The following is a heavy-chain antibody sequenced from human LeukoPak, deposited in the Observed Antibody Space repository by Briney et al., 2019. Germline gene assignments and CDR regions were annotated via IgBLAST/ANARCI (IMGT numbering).Heavy chain of an antibody. J-gene: IGHJ4*02. V-gene: IGHV3-48*03. CDR3: TSRAGFTVIRGRRIEF. CDR1: GFTFSGYE. CDR2: ISSSGTTI. Sequence: GGSLRLSCAASGFTFSGYEMNWVRQAPGKGLEWVSYISSSGTTIYYADSVKGRFTISRDNAKNSLYLHMSSLGGEDTAVYYCTSRAGFTVIRGRRIEFWGQGTLVTVSS. D-gene: IGHD3-10*01.